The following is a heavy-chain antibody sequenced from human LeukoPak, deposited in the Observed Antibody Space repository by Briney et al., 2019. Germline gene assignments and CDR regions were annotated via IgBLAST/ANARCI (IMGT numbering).Heavy chain of an antibody. CDR2: IYYSGST. J-gene: IGHJ4*02. V-gene: IGHV4-39*07. CDR1: GGSISSSSYY. CDR3: ARVHAASAYFDY. D-gene: IGHD2-15*01. Sequence: SETLSLTCTVSGGSISSSSYYWGWICQPPGKGLEWIGSIYYSGSTYYNPSLKSRVTISVDTSKNQFSLKLSSVTAADTAVYYCARVHAASAYFDYWGQGTLVTVSS.